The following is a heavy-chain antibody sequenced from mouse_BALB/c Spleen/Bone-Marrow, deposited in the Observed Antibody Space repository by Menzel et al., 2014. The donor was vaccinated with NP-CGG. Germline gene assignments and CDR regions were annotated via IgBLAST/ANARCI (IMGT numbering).Heavy chain of an antibody. CDR1: GYTFTSYY. V-gene: IGHV1S81*02. CDR2: INPSNGGT. J-gene: IGHJ2*01. CDR3: TRLSLLRGYFDY. Sequence: QVQLQQSGAELVKPGTSVNLSCKASGYTFTSYYLYWVKQRPGQGLKWIGEINPSNGGTNFNEKFKSKATLTVDKSSSTAYMQLSSLTSEDSAVYYCTRLSLLRGYFDYWGQGTTLTVSS. D-gene: IGHD1-2*01.